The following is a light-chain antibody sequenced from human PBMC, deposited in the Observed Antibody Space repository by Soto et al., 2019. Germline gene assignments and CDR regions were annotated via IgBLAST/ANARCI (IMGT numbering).Light chain of an antibody. J-gene: IGKJ1*01. CDR1: QSVRNN. Sequence: IEMTQSPATLSVSPGDRATLSCRASQSVRNNLAWYQRRPGQAPRLLIYGPSTRATGIPARFSGSGSGTDFTLTISSLQSEDFAVYYCQKYNDWPPWTFGHGTKVEIK. CDR3: QKYNDWPPWT. V-gene: IGKV3-15*01. CDR2: GPS.